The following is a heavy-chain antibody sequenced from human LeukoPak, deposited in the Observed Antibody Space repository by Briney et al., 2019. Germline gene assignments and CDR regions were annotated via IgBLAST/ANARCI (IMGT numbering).Heavy chain of an antibody. D-gene: IGHD2-15*01. CDR1: GFTFSSYA. V-gene: IGHV3-23*01. CDR2: ISGSGGST. J-gene: IGHJ1*01. Sequence: SGGSLRLSCAASGFTFSSYAMSWVRQAPGKGLEWVSAISGSGGSTYYADSVKGRFTISRDNSKNTLYLQMNSLRAEDTAVYYCAKDQVVAATRAEYFQHWGQGTLVTVSS. CDR3: AKDQVVAATRAEYFQH.